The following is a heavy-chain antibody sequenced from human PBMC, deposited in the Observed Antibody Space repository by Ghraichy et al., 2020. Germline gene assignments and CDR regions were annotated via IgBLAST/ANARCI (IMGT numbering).Heavy chain of an antibody. Sequence: GGSLRLSCAASGFTFNTYTMNWVRQAPGKGLEWVSSISSSSTYIHYADSVKGRFTISRDNAKNSLYLQVNSLRAEDTAVYFCARDVPLGSVMAPFDYWGQGTLLTVSS. V-gene: IGHV3-21*01. J-gene: IGHJ4*02. CDR3: ARDVPLGSVMAPFDY. CDR1: GFTFNTYT. CDR2: ISSSSTYI. D-gene: IGHD3-16*01.